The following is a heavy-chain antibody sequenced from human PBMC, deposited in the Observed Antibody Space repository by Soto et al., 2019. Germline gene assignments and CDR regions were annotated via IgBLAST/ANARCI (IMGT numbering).Heavy chain of an antibody. V-gene: IGHV3-30-3*01. CDR3: ARPLWRDDYNWGYCDR. D-gene: IGHD4-4*01. CDR1: GFTFSSYA. Sequence: QVQLVESGGGVVQPGRSLRLSCAASGFTFSSYAMHWVRQAPGKGLEWVAVISYDGSNKYYADSVKGRFTISRDNSKNTLYQQMTRLRAEDTAVYYCARPLWRDDYNWGYCDRWGRGTLVTVCS. CDR2: ISYDGSNK. J-gene: IGHJ2*01.